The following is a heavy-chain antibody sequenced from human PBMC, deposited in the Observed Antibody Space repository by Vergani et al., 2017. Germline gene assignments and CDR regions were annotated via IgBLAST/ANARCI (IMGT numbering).Heavy chain of an antibody. CDR2: ISKDGTHD. V-gene: IGHV3-30*03. J-gene: IGHJ4*02. Sequence: QVSLVESGGGVVQPGRSLTLTCSASGFGFKNFAMHWVRQATGKGLEWVATISKDGTHDYYEPSVRGRFAVSRDNFKNTMYLQMDRLTTDDTAVYFCAIDGTDLFVSSSDYSHLLYYWVQGSLVTVSS. CDR1: GFGFKNFA. D-gene: IGHD3-22*01. CDR3: AIDGTDLFVSSSDYSHLLYY.